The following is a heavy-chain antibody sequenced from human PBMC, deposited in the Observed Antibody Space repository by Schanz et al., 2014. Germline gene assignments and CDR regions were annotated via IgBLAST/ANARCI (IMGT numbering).Heavy chain of an antibody. CDR3: TRTPFYFFHGMDV. CDR1: GFTFSSNW. Sequence: EVQLVESGGGLVQPGGSLRLSCAASGFTFSSNWMNWVRQAPGKGLEWVAIIRPDGSDQHYVDSVKGRFTISRDNARNSVYLHMSSLRDEDTALYYCTRTPFYFFHGMDVWGQGTLVAVSS. J-gene: IGHJ6*02. V-gene: IGHV3-7*01. CDR2: IRPDGSDQ.